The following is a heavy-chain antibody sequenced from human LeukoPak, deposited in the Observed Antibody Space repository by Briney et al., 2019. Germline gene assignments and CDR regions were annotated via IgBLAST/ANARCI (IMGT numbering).Heavy chain of an antibody. CDR1: GFTFSSYA. Sequence: GGSLRLSCAASGFTFSSYAMSWVRQAPGKGLEWVSAISGSGGSTYYADSVKGRFTISRDNSKNTLYLQMNSLRAEDTAVYYCAKCGSKSLAVTTFPFDYWGQGTLVTVSS. V-gene: IGHV3-23*01. CDR3: AKCGSKSLAVTTFPFDY. J-gene: IGHJ4*02. D-gene: IGHD4-17*01. CDR2: ISGSGGST.